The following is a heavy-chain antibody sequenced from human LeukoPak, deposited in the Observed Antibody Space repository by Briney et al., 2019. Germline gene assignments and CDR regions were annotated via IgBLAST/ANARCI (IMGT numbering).Heavy chain of an antibody. CDR3: AKLMPYSGWPFDY. D-gene: IGHD5-12*01. J-gene: IGHJ4*02. V-gene: IGHV3-23*01. CDR2: INDSGGRT. CDR1: GFTFSNYG. Sequence: PGGSLRLSCAASGFTFSNYGMGWVRQPPGKGLQWVSTINDSGGRTYYADSVKGRFTISRDNSKNTLDLQMNSLRAEDTAVYYCAKLMPYSGWPFDYWGQGTMVTVSS.